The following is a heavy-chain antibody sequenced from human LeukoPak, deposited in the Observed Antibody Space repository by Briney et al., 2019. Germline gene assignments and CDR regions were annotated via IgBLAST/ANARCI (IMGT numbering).Heavy chain of an antibody. J-gene: IGHJ4*02. CDR1: GLTFRNAW. D-gene: IGHD6-6*01. Sequence: GGSLRLSCAVSGLTFRNAWMTWVRQAPGKGLEWVGRIKSTPDGGTTDYAAPVKGRFTISRDDSKNTLYLQIISLKTEDTAVYYCATVYSSRSSSRYWGQGTLVTVSS. V-gene: IGHV3-15*01. CDR2: IKSTPDGGTT. CDR3: ATVYSSRSSSRY.